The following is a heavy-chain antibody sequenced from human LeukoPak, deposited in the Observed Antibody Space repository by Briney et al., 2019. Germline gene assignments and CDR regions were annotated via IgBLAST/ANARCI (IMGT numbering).Heavy chain of an antibody. CDR1: GFTFSSYS. CDR3: ARVGGGFWSDYWGNYYYGMDV. Sequence: PGGSLRLSCAASGFTFSSYSMNWVRQAPGKGLEWVSYISSSSSTIYYADSVKGRFTISRDNAKNSLYLQMNSLRDEDTAVYYCARVGGGFWSDYWGNYYYGMDVWGQGTTVTVSS. CDR2: ISSSSSTI. V-gene: IGHV3-48*02. J-gene: IGHJ6*02. D-gene: IGHD3-3*01.